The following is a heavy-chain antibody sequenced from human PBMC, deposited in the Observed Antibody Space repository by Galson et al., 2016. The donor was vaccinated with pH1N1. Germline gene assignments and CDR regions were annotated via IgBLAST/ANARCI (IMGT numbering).Heavy chain of an antibody. Sequence: SVKVSCKASGYTFTNYGISWVRQAPGQGLEWMGWIITYNGNADYAEHLQGRVTMTTDTSTNTAYMELRSLRSDDTAVYYCARVRPSPLVGYVFDDWGQGTMVTV. D-gene: IGHD6-6*01. CDR1: GYTFTNYG. J-gene: IGHJ3*01. CDR2: IITYNGNA. V-gene: IGHV1-18*04. CDR3: ARVRPSPLVGYVFDD.